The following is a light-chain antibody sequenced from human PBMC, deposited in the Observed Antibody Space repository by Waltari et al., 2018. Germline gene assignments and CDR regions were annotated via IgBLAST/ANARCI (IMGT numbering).Light chain of an antibody. CDR2: DAS. J-gene: IGKJ3*01. CDR3: LQTYSTLMFS. CDR1: QSITNY. Sequence: DIQMTQSPSSLSASVGDRVTMTCRASQSITNYLSWYQHKLGEAPNLLVYDASTLVSGVPSRFNVSGSGTEFTLTISSLQPEDLATYYCLQTYSTLMFSFGPGTKVDL. V-gene: IGKV1-39*01.